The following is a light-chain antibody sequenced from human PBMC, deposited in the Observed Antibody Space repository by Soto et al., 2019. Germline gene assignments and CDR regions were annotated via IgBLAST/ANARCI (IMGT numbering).Light chain of an antibody. Sequence: EIVLTQSPATLSLSPGERATLSCRASQGVSSSFFAWYQQKPGQAPRLLIYATSNRATGLPGRFSGSGSGTDFTLTISSLEPEDFAVYYCQKYDRSPWTFGQGTKVEIK. CDR2: ATS. J-gene: IGKJ1*01. V-gene: IGKV3-20*01. CDR1: QGVSSSF. CDR3: QKYDRSPWT.